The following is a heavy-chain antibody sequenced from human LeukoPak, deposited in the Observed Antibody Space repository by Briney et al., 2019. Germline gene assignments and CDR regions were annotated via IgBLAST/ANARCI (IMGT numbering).Heavy chain of an antibody. CDR1: GFTFDDYA. Sequence: GGSLRLSCAASGFTFDDYAMHWVRQAPGEGLEWVSLITWAGADTFYADSVKGRFTISRDNSKNSLYLQMNSLRGEDTALYYCAKDIAIAGTTPHPLYHYMDVWGKGTTVTVSS. J-gene: IGHJ6*03. V-gene: IGHV3-43D*03. CDR3: AKDIAIAGTTPHPLYHYMDV. CDR2: ITWAGADT. D-gene: IGHD6-13*01.